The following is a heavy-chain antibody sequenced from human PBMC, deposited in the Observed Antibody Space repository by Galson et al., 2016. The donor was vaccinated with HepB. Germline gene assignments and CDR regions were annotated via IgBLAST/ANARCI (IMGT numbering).Heavy chain of an antibody. D-gene: IGHD5-24*01. CDR2: IYPDDSDT. Sequence: QSGAEVKKPGESLKISCKASGYTFTHYWIGWVRQMPGKGLEWMGIIYPDDSDTIYSPSFQGQVTMSVDQSLSTAYLQWPTLKASDTAIYYCARLHVDGYNAYSWGQGTLVIVSS. J-gene: IGHJ4*02. CDR1: GYTFTHYW. CDR3: ARLHVDGYNAYS. V-gene: IGHV5-51*03.